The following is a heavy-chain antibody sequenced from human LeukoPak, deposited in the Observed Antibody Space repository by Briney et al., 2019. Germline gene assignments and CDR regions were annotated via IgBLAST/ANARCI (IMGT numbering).Heavy chain of an antibody. V-gene: IGHV1-18*04. D-gene: IGHD2-15*01. J-gene: IGHJ4*02. CDR1: GYTFTSYG. CDR2: ISVYSGNT. CDR3: ARDSRYCSGGSCYFYVFDY. Sequence: ASVKVSGKTSGYTFTSYGLSWVRQAPGQGLEWMGWISVYSGNTNYAQKFQGRVTMTTDTSTSTAYMDLRSLRSDDTAVYYCARDSRYCSGGSCYFYVFDYWGQGTLVTVSS.